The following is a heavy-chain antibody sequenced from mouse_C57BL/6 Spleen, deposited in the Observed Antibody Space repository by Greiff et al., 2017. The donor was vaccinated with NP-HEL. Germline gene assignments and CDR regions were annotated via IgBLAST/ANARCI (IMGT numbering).Heavy chain of an antibody. CDR1: GYTFTSYW. CDR2: IDPSDSYT. CDR3: ARVDYGSSYKFAY. J-gene: IGHJ3*01. V-gene: IGHV1-69*01. D-gene: IGHD1-1*01. Sequence: QVQLQQPGAELVMPGASVKLSCKASGYTFTSYWMHWVKQRPGQGLEWIGEIDPSDSYTNYNQKFKGKSTLTVDKSSSTAYMQLSSLTSEDSAVYYCARVDYGSSYKFAYWGQGTLVTVSA.